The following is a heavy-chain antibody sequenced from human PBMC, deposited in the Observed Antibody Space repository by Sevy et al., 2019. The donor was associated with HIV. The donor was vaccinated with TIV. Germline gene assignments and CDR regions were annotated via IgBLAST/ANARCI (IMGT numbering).Heavy chain of an antibody. D-gene: IGHD3-10*01. Sequence: GGSLRLSCAASGFTFSDYGMHWVRQTPGKGLEWVAVIWYDGSTKYYADSVKGRFTISRDNSKNTLYLQMNSLRAEDTVVYYCARDKLLPVMVSMVRGALSYYFDYWGQGTLVTVSS. CDR2: IWYDGSTK. J-gene: IGHJ4*02. CDR1: GFTFSDYG. V-gene: IGHV3-33*01. CDR3: ARDKLLPVMVSMVRGALSYYFDY.